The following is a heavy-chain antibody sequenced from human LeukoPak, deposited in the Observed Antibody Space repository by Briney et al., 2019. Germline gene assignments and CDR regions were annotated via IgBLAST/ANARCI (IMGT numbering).Heavy chain of an antibody. D-gene: IGHD4-17*01. J-gene: IGHJ4*02. CDR1: GFTFSNTW. CDR3: ARGNTVTKPLDY. V-gene: IGHV3-66*01. Sequence: PGGSLRLSCAASGFTFSNTWMNWVRQAPGKGLEWVSVIYSGGSTYYADSVKGRFTISRDNSKNTLYLQMNSLRAEDTAVYYCARGNTVTKPLDYWGQGTLVTVSS. CDR2: IYSGGST.